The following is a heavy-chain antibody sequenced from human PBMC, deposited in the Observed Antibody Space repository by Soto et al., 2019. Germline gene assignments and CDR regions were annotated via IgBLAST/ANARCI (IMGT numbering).Heavy chain of an antibody. V-gene: IGHV3-73*01. CDR2: IRSKANSYAT. CDR1: GFTFSGSA. D-gene: IGHD2-15*01. J-gene: IGHJ6*02. Sequence: GGSLRLSCAASGFTFSGSAMHWVRQASGKGLEWVGRIRSKANSYATAYAASVKGRFTISRDDSKNTAYLQMNSLKTEDTAVYYCTRLATPAYYYYYGMDVWGQGTTVTVSS. CDR3: TRLATPAYYYYYGMDV.